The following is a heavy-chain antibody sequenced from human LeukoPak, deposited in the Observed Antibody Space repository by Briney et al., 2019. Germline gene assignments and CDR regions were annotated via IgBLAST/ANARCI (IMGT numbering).Heavy chain of an antibody. CDR2: ISRTSAYI. Sequence: GGSLRLSCAASGFTFSSYAMKWVRQAPGQGLEWVSAISRTSAYIYYSDSVKGRFTISRDNAKNSVYLQIDSLRAEDTAVYYCARDERRYCSDSSCYPGDYWGQGTLVTVSS. CDR1: GFTFSSYA. J-gene: IGHJ4*02. D-gene: IGHD2-2*01. V-gene: IGHV3-21*01. CDR3: ARDERRYCSDSSCYPGDY.